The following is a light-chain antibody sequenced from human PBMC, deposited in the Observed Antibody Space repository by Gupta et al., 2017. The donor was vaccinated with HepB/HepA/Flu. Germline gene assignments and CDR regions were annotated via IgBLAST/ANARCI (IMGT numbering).Light chain of an antibody. V-gene: IGKV1-33*01. J-gene: IGKJ4*01. CDR1: QDISNY. Sequence: DLHMTQSPSSLSASVGDRVTITCQASQDISNYLNWYQQKPGKAPEFLSYDASNLETGVPSRFSGSGSGTDFTFTISSLQPEDIATYYCQQYYNLPLTFGGGTKVEIK. CDR2: DAS. CDR3: QQYYNLPLT.